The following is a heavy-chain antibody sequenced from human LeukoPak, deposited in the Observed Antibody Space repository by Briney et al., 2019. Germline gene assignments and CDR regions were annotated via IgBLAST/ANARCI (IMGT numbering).Heavy chain of an antibody. CDR3: ARDGGCGGDCYSSRFDY. D-gene: IGHD2-21*02. CDR2: IIPIFDTA. CDR1: GGTFSTYA. Sequence: SVKVSCKASGGTFSTYAISWVRQAPGQGLEWMGRIIPIFDTANYAQKFQGRVTITTDESTSTAYMELSSLRFEDTAVYYCARDGGCGGDCYSSRFDYWGQGTQVTVSS. J-gene: IGHJ4*02. V-gene: IGHV1-69*05.